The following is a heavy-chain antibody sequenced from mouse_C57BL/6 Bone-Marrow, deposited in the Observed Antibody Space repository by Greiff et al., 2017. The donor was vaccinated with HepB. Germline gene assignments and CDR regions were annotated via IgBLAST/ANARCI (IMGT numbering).Heavy chain of an antibody. CDR2: IYPGSGST. Sequence: QVQLQQPGAELVKPGASVKMSCKASGYTFTSYWITWVKQRPGQGLEWIGDIYPGSGSTNYNEKFKSKATLTVDTSSSTAYMPLSSLTSEDSAVYYCASPLYGSSRYFDVWGTGTTVTVSS. V-gene: IGHV1-55*01. CDR3: ASPLYGSSRYFDV. CDR1: GYTFTSYW. D-gene: IGHD1-1*01. J-gene: IGHJ1*03.